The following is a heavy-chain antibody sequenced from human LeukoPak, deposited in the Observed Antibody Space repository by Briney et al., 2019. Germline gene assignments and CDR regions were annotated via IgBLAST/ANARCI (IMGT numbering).Heavy chain of an antibody. D-gene: IGHD4-17*01. CDR3: ASTTTDVDY. Sequence: SETLSLTCTVSGGSISSYYWSWIRQPPGKGLEWIGSIYHSGSTYYNPSLKSRVTISVDTSKNQFSLKLSSVTAADTAVYYCASTTTDVDYWGQGTLVTVSS. CDR1: GGSISSYY. V-gene: IGHV4-59*08. J-gene: IGHJ4*02. CDR2: IYHSGST.